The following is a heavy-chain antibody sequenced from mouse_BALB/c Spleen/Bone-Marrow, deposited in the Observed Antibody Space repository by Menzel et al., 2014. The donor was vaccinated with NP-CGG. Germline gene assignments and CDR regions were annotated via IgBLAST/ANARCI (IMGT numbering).Heavy chain of an antibody. CDR1: GFTFSTYG. CDR3: TRQRNWDHYAMDY. V-gene: IGHV5-6*02. CDR2: ISSGGGYT. J-gene: IGHJ4*01. D-gene: IGHD4-1*01. Sequence: DVMLVESGGDLVKPGGSLKLSCAASGFTFSTYGMSWVRQTPDKRLEWVATISSGGGYTYYPDSVKGRFTISRDNANNTLYLLMSSLKSEDTAMYYCTRQRNWDHYAMDYWGQGTSVTVSS.